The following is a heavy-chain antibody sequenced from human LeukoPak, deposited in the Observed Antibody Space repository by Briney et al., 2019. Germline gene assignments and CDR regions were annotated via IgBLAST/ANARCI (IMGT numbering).Heavy chain of an antibody. CDR3: ARDGCSSTGCSAGGNWFDP. J-gene: IGHJ5*02. CDR1: GYTFTNYH. V-gene: IGHV1-46*01. CDR2: INPSGGGT. D-gene: IGHD2-2*01. Sequence: ASVTVSCTASGYTFTNYHLHWVRQAPGQGLEWMGIINPSGGGTSYAQKFQGRVTLTGDTPTSTVYMELSSLRSEDTAVYYCARDGCSSTGCSAGGNWFDPWGQGTLVTVSS.